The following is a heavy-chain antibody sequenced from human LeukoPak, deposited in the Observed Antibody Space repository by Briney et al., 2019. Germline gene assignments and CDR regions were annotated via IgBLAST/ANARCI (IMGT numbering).Heavy chain of an antibody. Sequence: ASVKVSCKASGYTFTSYGISWVRQAPGQGLEWMGWINPNSGGTNYAQKFQGRVTMTRDTSISTAYMELSRLRSDDTAVYYCARTYSSGWSTQTDYFGYWGQGTLVTVSS. D-gene: IGHD6-19*01. CDR3: ARTYSSGWSTQTDYFGY. J-gene: IGHJ4*02. CDR2: INPNSGGT. CDR1: GYTFTSYG. V-gene: IGHV1-2*02.